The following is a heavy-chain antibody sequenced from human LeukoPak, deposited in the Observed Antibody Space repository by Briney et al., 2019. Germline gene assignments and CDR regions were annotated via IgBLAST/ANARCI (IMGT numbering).Heavy chain of an antibody. V-gene: IGHV3-21*01. CDR3: AREWGPAAMAHTLN. Sequence: GGSLRLSCAASGFSFSSSSMNWVRQAPGRGLEWVSSISSSGSYMFYADSVKGRFTISRDNAKNSLYLQMNSLRAEDTAVYYCAREWGPAAMAHTLNWGQGTLVTVSS. J-gene: IGHJ4*02. CDR2: ISSSGSYM. CDR1: GFSFSSSS. D-gene: IGHD2-2*01.